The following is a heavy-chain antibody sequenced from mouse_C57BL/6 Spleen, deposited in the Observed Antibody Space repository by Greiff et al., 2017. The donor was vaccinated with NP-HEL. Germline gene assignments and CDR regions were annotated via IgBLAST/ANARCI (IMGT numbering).Heavy chain of an antibody. Sequence: QVQLQQSGPELVKPGASVKLSCKASGYTFTSYDINWVKQRPGQGLEWIGWIYPRDGSTKYNEKFKGKATLTVDTSSSTAYMELHSLTSEDSAVYFCARKGTTMVRGYWYFDVWGTGTTVTVSS. V-gene: IGHV1-85*01. J-gene: IGHJ1*03. CDR3: ARKGTTMVRGYWYFDV. CDR2: IYPRDGST. CDR1: GYTFTSYD. D-gene: IGHD2-2*01.